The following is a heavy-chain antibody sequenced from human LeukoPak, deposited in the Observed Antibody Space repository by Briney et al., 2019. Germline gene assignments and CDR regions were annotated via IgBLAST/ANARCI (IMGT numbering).Heavy chain of an antibody. Sequence: SVKVSCKASGYTFTSYAISWVRQAPGQGLEWMGRIIPIFGTANYAQKFQGRVTITTDESTSTAYMELSSLRSEDTAVYYCARVPTYYYGSGSQPQADYWGQGTLVTVSS. CDR1: GYTFTSYA. V-gene: IGHV1-69*05. D-gene: IGHD3-10*01. CDR2: IIPIFGTA. J-gene: IGHJ4*02. CDR3: ARVPTYYYGSGSQPQADY.